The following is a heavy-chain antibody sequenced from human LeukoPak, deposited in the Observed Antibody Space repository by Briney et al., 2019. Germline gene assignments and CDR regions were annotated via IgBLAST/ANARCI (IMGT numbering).Heavy chain of an antibody. CDR3: ARGNYDFWSGYPHTYYGMDV. Sequence: SETLSLTCAVYGGSFSGYYWSWIRQPPGKGLEWIGEINHSGSTNYNPSLKSRVTISVDTSKNQFSLKLSSVTAADTAVYYCARGNYDFWSGYPHTYYGMDVWGQGTTVTVSS. V-gene: IGHV4-34*01. J-gene: IGHJ6*02. D-gene: IGHD3-3*01. CDR1: GGSFSGYY. CDR2: INHSGST.